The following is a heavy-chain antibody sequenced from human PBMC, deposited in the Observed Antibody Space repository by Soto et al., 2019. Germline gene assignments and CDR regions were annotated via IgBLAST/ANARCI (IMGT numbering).Heavy chain of an antibody. CDR3: ASDGRYCSGGSCYNY. CDR1: GFTFSDYY. V-gene: IGHV3-11*06. D-gene: IGHD2-15*01. CDR2: ISSSCSYT. J-gene: IGHJ4*02. Sequence: QVQLVESGGGLVKPGGSLRLSCAASGFTFSDYYMSWIRQAPGKGLEWVSYISSSCSYTNYADSVKGRFTISRDNAKNSLYLQMNSLRAEDTAVYYCASDGRYCSGGSCYNYWGQGTLVTVSS.